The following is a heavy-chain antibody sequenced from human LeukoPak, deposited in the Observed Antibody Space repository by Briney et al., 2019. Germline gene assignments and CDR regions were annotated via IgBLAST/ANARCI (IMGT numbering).Heavy chain of an antibody. CDR1: GYSFTNYW. Sequence: GESLKISCKGSGYSFTNYWIGWVRRMPGKGLEWMGFIYPGDSDTQYSPSFQGQVTISVDESISTTYLQWSSLKASDTAMHYCVRTYDRSGHYYPDYWGQGTLVTVSS. J-gene: IGHJ4*02. CDR3: VRTYDRSGHYYPDY. V-gene: IGHV5-51*01. CDR2: IYPGDSDT. D-gene: IGHD3-22*01.